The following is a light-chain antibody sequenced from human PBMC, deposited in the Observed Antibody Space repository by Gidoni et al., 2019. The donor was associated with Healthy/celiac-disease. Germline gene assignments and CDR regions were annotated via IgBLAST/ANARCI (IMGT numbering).Light chain of an antibody. J-gene: IGKJ3*01. V-gene: IGKV2-28*01. Sequence: EIVMTQSPLSLPVTPGEPASISCRSSQSLLHSNGYNYLDWYLQKPGQSPQLLIDLGSNRASGVPDRFSGSGSGTDFTLKISRVEAEDVGVYYCMQALQTPITFGPGTKVDIK. CDR1: QSLLHSNGYNY. CDR3: MQALQTPIT. CDR2: LGS.